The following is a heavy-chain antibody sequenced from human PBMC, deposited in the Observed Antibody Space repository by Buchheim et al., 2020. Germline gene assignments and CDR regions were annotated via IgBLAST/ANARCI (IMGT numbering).Heavy chain of an antibody. V-gene: IGHV3-23*04. J-gene: IGHJ6*02. Sequence: EVHLEESGGGLVQPGGSLRLSCAASGFTFSNFPMSWVRQAPGKGLEWLSGISGSGGSTFYADPVKGRFTISRDNSKNTLYLQMNSQRVEDTAIYYCAKSLHESSGYDYGEYSYFVMDVWGQGTT. CDR1: GFTFSNFP. D-gene: IGHD3-22*01. CDR3: AKSLHESSGYDYGEYSYFVMDV. CDR2: ISGSGGST.